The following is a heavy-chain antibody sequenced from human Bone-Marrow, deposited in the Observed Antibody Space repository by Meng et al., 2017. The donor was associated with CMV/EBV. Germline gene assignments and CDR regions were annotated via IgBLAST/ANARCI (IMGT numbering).Heavy chain of an antibody. CDR2: ISSSRSYI. CDR3: ARERLYQPLWGDALDI. J-gene: IGHJ3*02. Sequence: ETLSLTCAPSGFSFSTYTLHWVRQAPGKGLEWVASISSSRSYINYADPVKGRFTISRDNAKDSLYLQMSSLRAEDTAVYYCARERLYQPLWGDALDIWGQGTMVTVSS. D-gene: IGHD2-2*01. CDR1: GFSFSTYT. V-gene: IGHV3-21*06.